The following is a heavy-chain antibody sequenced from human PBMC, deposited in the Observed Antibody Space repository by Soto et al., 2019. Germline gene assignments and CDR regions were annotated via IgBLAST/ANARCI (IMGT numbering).Heavy chain of an antibody. CDR2: ISNSGST. V-gene: IGHV4-4*08. J-gene: IGHJ4*02. D-gene: IGHD3-10*01. CDR1: GGSITGYH. CDR3: ARRYGWLYFDY. Sequence: PSETLSLTCNVSGGSITGYHWSWIRQPPGKGLEWIGYISNSGSTNYNPSLKSRVTISVDTSKNQFSLKLTSVTAADTALYYCARRYGWLYFDYWGQGSLVTVSS.